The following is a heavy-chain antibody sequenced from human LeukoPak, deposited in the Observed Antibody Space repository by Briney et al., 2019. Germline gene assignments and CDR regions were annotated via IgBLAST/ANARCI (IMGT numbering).Heavy chain of an antibody. J-gene: IGHJ4*02. Sequence: GGSLRLSCVASGFTFDDYAMHWVRQAPGKGLEWVSGISWSSGSIAYADSVRGRFTISRDNAKNSLYLQMNSLRAEDTALYYCTKDLSNYGDYIFDYWGQGTLVTVSS. D-gene: IGHD4-17*01. CDR1: GFTFDDYA. CDR3: TKDLSNYGDYIFDY. CDR2: ISWSSGSI. V-gene: IGHV3-9*01.